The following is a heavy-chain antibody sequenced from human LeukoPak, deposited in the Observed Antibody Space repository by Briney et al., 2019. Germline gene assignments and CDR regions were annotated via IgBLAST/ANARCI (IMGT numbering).Heavy chain of an antibody. V-gene: IGHV4-34*01. Sequence: SETLSLTCGVYGGFFRGYYSRWIRQSPGKGLEWVGEINHGGSTNYNPSLKSRVTISVDTSKSQFSLKLSPVTAADTAVYYCASSIAVAGATNFDYWGQGTLVTVSS. CDR3: ASSIAVAGATNFDY. J-gene: IGHJ4*02. CDR2: INHGGST. CDR1: GGFFRGYY. D-gene: IGHD6-19*01.